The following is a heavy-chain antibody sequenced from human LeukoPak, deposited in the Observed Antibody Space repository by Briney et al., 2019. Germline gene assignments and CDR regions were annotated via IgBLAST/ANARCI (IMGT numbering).Heavy chain of an antibody. CDR2: IKKDGSEK. CDR3: ARDLYRIVVVPHYFDY. CDR1: GFTFSSYW. Sequence: GGSLRLSCAASGFTFSSYWMSRVRQAPGKGLEWVANIKKDGSEKYYVDSVKGRFTISRDNAKNSLYLQMNSLRAEDTAVYYCARDLYRIVVVPHYFDYWGQGTLVTISS. V-gene: IGHV3-7*01. J-gene: IGHJ4*02. D-gene: IGHD3-22*01.